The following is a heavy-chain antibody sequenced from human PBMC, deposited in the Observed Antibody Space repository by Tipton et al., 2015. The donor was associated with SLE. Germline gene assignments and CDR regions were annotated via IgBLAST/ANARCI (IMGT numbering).Heavy chain of an antibody. V-gene: IGHV4-59*02. CDR2: IYNSGSN. Sequence: LRLSCTVSGDSVSSYYWNWIRQPPGRGLEWFGYIYNSGSNNYNPSLKSRVPISVDTSTNQFSLKLSSVTAADTAVYYCARRPAAGTSVADYWCQGTLGTVSS. CDR3: ARRPAAGTSVADY. CDR1: GDSVSSYY. J-gene: IGHJ4*02. D-gene: IGHD6-13*01.